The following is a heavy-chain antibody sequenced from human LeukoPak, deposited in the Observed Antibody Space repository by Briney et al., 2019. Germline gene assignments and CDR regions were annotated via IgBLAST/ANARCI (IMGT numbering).Heavy chain of an antibody. J-gene: IGHJ4*02. D-gene: IGHD3-16*01. V-gene: IGHV3-33*01. CDR2: IWYDGSNK. CDR3: ARLSSWGSYYFDY. CDR1: GFTFSSYG. Sequence: GGSLRLSCAASGFTFSSYGVHWVRQAPGKGLEWVAVIWYDGSNKYYADSVKGRFTISRDNSKNTLYLQMNSLRAEDTAVYYCARLSSWGSYYFDYWGQGTLVTVSS.